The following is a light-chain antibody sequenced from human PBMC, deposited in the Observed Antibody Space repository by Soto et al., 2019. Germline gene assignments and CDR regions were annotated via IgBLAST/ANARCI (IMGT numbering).Light chain of an antibody. Sequence: QSALTQPPSASGSPGQSVTISCTGTSSDVGANKYDSWYQQYPGKAPKLMIYEVSKRPSGVPDRLSGSKSGNTASLTVSGLQAEDEADYYCTSYVGSDIWVFGGGTKLTVL. J-gene: IGLJ3*02. V-gene: IGLV2-8*01. CDR1: SSDVGANKY. CDR3: TSYVGSDIWV. CDR2: EVS.